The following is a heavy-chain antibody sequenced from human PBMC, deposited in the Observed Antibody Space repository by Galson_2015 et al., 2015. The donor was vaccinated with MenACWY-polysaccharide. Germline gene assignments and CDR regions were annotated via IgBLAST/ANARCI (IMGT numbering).Heavy chain of an antibody. CDR2: IKQDGSEK. V-gene: IGHV3-7*01. D-gene: IGHD3-22*01. CDR3: ARDPLDSSGYPRGSVFDL. CDR1: GFTFSSFW. J-gene: IGHJ2*01. Sequence: SLRLSCAASGFTFSSFWMSWVRQAPGKGLEWVAIIKQDGSEKYYVDSVKGRFSISRDNAKNSLYLQMNSLRSEDTAVYYCARDPLDSSGYPRGSVFDLWGRSTLVTVSS.